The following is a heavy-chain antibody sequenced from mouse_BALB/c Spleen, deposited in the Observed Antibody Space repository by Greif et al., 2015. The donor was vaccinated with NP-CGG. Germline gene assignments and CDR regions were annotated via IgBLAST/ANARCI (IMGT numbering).Heavy chain of an antibody. CDR1: GYTFTSYV. J-gene: IGHJ4*01. V-gene: IGHV1-14*01. CDR3: ARGWAARVRGYYAMDY. D-gene: IGHD3-1*01. CDR2: INPYNDGT. Sequence: VQLQQSGPELVKPGASVKMSCKASGYTFTSYVMHWVKQKPGQGLEWIGYINPYNDGTKYNEKFKGKATLTSDKSSSTAYMELSSLTSEDSAVYYCARGWAARVRGYYAMDYWGQGTSVTVSS.